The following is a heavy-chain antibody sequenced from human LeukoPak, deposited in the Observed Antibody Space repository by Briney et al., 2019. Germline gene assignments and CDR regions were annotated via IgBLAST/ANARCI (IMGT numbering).Heavy chain of an antibody. Sequence: GGSLTLSCAASGFTFDDYAMHWVRQTPGKGLEWVSLISGDGGSTYYADSVKGRFTISRDDSKNSLYLQMNSLRTEDTAFYYCAKGTNRGRGPYFDYWGQGNLVTVSS. CDR1: GFTFDDYA. CDR3: AKGTNRGRGPYFDY. V-gene: IGHV3-43*02. J-gene: IGHJ4*02. CDR2: ISGDGGST. D-gene: IGHD7-27*01.